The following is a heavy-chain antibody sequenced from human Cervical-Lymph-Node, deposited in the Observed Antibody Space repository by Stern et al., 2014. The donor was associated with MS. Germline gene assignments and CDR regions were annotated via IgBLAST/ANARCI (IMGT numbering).Heavy chain of an antibody. CDR2: IYGDDSET. CDR1: GYSFPSYW. D-gene: IGHD2-2*01. J-gene: IGHJ5*02. V-gene: IGHV5-51*01. CDR3: VRNSHYRPTRCYPGWFDP. Sequence: EEQLVESGAEVKKPGASLKISCKGSGYSFPSYWIRWVRQIPGKGPEWLGVIYGDDSETKYSPCFQGQVTMSTDQSTNFSPLTRTSLKSSDTAIYYCVRNSHYRPTRCYPGWFDPWGQGTLVTVSS.